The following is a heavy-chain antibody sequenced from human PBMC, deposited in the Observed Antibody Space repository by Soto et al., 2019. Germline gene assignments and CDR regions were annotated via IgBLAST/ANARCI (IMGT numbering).Heavy chain of an antibody. Sequence: QVHLQESGPGLVKPSGTLSLTCAVSGGSITTNWWSWVRQPPGKGLEWIGEIYHSGTTNYNPSLRGRVTISVDTSNSQFSLNLNSVTAAASAIYYCARHIAVPRTRGFDYWGQGNLVTVSS. CDR1: GGSITTNW. J-gene: IGHJ4*02. V-gene: IGHV4-4*02. D-gene: IGHD6-19*01. CDR2: IYHSGTT. CDR3: ARHIAVPRTRGFDY.